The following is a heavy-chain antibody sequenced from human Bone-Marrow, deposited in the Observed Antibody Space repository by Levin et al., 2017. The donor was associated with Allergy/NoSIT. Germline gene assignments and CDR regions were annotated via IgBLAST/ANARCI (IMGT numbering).Heavy chain of an antibody. J-gene: IGHJ4*02. CDR2: IWYDGSNE. CDR1: GYTFGTYG. Sequence: QSGESLKISCAASGYTFGTYGMHWVRQAPGKGLEWVAVIWYDGSNEYYADSVKGRFTISRDNSKNTLYLQMNSLRAEDTAVYYCARDQSGPRGVVIHYFFDFWGQGTLVTVSS. D-gene: IGHD3-10*01. CDR3: ARDQSGPRGVVIHYFFDF. V-gene: IGHV3-33*01.